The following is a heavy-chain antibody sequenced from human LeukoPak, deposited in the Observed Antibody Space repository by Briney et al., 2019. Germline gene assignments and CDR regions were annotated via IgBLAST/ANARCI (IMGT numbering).Heavy chain of an antibody. J-gene: IGHJ6*02. CDR1: GYTFTSYD. V-gene: IGHV1-8*01. D-gene: IGHD3-3*01. CDR3: ARAAVRTIFGVVIDYYYGMDV. Sequence: GASVKVSCKASGYTFTSYDINWVRQATGQGLEWMGWMNPNSGNTGYAQKFQGRVTMTRNTSISTAYMELSSLRSEDTAVYYCARAAVRTIFGVVIDYYYGMDVWGQGTKVTVSS. CDR2: MNPNSGNT.